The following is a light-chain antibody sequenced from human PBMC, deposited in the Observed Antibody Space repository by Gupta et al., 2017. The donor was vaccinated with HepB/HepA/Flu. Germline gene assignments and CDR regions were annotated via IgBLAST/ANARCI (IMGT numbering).Light chain of an antibody. CDR1: SSNIGSNT. CDR2: SNN. CDR3: AESADSLNGVV. J-gene: IGLJ3*02. Sequence: QSVLTQPPSASGTPGQRVTISCSGSSSNIGSNTVNWYQQLQGTAPKLLILSNNQRPSGVPDRFSCCKAGTSAYPETRGLQSGDEADDYWAESADSLNGVVFGGGTKLTVL. V-gene: IGLV1-44*01.